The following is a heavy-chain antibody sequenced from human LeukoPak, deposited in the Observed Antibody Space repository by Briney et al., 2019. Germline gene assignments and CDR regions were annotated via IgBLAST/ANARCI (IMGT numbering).Heavy chain of an antibody. CDR1: GGTFSSYA. V-gene: IGHV1-69*13. J-gene: IGHJ6*03. Sequence: GASVKVSCKASGGTFSSYAISWVRQAPGQGLEWMGGIIPIFGTANYAQRFQGRVTITADESTSTAYMELSSLRSEDTAVYYCASHIAAAGTRGYYYYYYMDVWGKGTTVTVSS. CDR2: IIPIFGTA. D-gene: IGHD6-13*01. CDR3: ASHIAAAGTRGYYYYYYMDV.